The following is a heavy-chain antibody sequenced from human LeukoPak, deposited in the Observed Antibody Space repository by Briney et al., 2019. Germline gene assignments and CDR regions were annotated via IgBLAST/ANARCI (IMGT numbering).Heavy chain of an antibody. V-gene: IGHV1-69*13. CDR1: GGTFSSYA. J-gene: IGHJ6*03. Sequence: SVKVSCKASGGTFSSYAISWVRQAPGQGLEWMGGIIPIFGTANYVQKFQGRVTITADESTSTAYMELSSLRSEDTAVYYCARQNPCSSTSCLGDYYYYMDVWGKGTTVTVSS. CDR2: IIPIFGTA. CDR3: ARQNPCSSTSCLGDYYYYMDV. D-gene: IGHD2-2*01.